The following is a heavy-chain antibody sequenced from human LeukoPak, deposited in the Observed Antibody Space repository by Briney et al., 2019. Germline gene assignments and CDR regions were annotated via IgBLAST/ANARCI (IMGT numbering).Heavy chain of an antibody. Sequence: GGSLRLSCAASGFTFSSYWMTWVRQAPGKGLEWVANIKQDGSEKNYVDSVKGRFTISRDNVKNLLYLQMNSLRAEETAVYYCVRGYWSAYDYWGQGTLVTVSS. CDR2: IKQDGSEK. CDR3: VRGYWSAYDY. D-gene: IGHD2-8*02. V-gene: IGHV3-7*01. J-gene: IGHJ4*02. CDR1: GFTFSSYW.